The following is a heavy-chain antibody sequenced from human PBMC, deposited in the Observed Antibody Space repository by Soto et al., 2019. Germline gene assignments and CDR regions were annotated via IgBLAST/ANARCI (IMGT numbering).Heavy chain of an antibody. D-gene: IGHD1-26*01. CDR1: GDSISSVDHY. V-gene: IGHV4-30-4*01. CDR2: IYHSGST. Sequence: QVQLQESGPGLVRPSQTLSLTCTVSGDSISSVDHYWSWIRQPPGKGLEWMGYIYHSGSTHSNPSLNIRLTISIDTSTNRFSLNLTSVTAADTAVYFCARLRWETENNWFDPWGQGALVTVSS. CDR3: ARLRWETENNWFDP. J-gene: IGHJ5*02.